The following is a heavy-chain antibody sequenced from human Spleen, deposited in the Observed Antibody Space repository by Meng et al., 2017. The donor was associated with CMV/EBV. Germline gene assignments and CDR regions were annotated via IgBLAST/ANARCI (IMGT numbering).Heavy chain of an antibody. CDR3: AKDEVPATTWFDS. D-gene: IGHD1-26*01. Sequence: QVHLVQSGPEVKKPGSSVNVSCKASGGTFTKYAFNWMRQAPGQGLEWMGGIIPIFGTTKYAHKFQGKVTIAADKSTSTVYMEMASLTSDDTALYYCAKDEVPATTWFDSWGQGTLVTVSS. CDR1: GGTFTKYA. V-gene: IGHV1-69*06. CDR2: IIPIFGTT. J-gene: IGHJ5*01.